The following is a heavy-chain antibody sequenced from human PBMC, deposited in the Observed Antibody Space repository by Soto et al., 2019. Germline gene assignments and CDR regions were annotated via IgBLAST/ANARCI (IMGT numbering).Heavy chain of an antibody. J-gene: IGHJ6*02. CDR1: GGSISSYY. Sequence: SETLSLTCTVSGGSISSYYWSWIRQPPGKGLEWIGYIYYSGSTNYNPSLKSRVTISVDTSKNQFSLKLSSVTAADTAVYYCARDRYYYYGMDVWGQGTTVTVSS. V-gene: IGHV4-59*01. CDR3: ARDRYYYYGMDV. CDR2: IYYSGST.